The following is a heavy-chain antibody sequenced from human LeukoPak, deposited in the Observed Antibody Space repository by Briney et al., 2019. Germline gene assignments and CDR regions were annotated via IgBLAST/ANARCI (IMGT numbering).Heavy chain of an antibody. CDR2: ISGSGGST. J-gene: IGHJ3*02. D-gene: IGHD2-15*01. V-gene: IGHV3-23*01. CDR3: AKWGSGPFGGAFDI. Sequence: GGSLRLSCAASGFTFSSYAIVWVRPAPGEGLECVSAISGSGGSTYYADSVKGRFTISRDNSKNTLYLQMNSLRAEDTAVYYCAKWGSGPFGGAFDIWGQGTMVTVSS. CDR1: GFTFSSYA.